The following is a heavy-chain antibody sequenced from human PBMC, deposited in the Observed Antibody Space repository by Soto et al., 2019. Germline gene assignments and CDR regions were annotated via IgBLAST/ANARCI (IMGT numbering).Heavy chain of an antibody. V-gene: IGHV4-31*03. Sequence: SETLSLTCTVSGGSISSGGYYWSWIRQHPGKGLEWIGYIYYSGSTYYNPSLKSRVTISVDTSKNQFSLKLSSVTAADTAVYYCARGQSSEPAAGTNWFDPWGQGTLVTVSS. CDR2: IYYSGST. CDR1: GGSISSGGYY. J-gene: IGHJ5*02. CDR3: ARGQSSEPAAGTNWFDP. D-gene: IGHD6-13*01.